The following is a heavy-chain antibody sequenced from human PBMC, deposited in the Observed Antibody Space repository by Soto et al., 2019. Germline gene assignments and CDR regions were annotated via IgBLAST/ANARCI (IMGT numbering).Heavy chain of an antibody. CDR3: ARQHAWEYQAFSFYAMDV. CDR1: GFTFSPYT. Sequence: VGSLRLSCAPSGFTFSPYTMNWVRQAPGKGLEWVSSISSGGNIYYADSVKGRFTISSDHSLYLQMNSLRAEDTAVYYCARQHAWEYQAFSFYAMDVWGQGTTVTVSS. V-gene: IGHV3-21*01. D-gene: IGHD2-2*01. CDR2: ISSGGNI. J-gene: IGHJ6*02.